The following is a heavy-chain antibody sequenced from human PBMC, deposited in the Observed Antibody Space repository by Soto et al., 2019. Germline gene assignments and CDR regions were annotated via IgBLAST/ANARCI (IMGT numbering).Heavy chain of an antibody. D-gene: IGHD6-13*01. Sequence: EASVKVSCKVSGYTLTELSMHWVRQAPGKGLEWMGGFDPEDGETIYAQKFQGRVTMTEDTSTDTAYMELSSLRSEDTAVYYCATYHPHHPEYEQPEAGNWFDPWGQGTLVTVSS. CDR3: ATYHPHHPEYEQPEAGNWFDP. V-gene: IGHV1-24*01. CDR2: FDPEDGET. J-gene: IGHJ5*02. CDR1: GYTLTELS.